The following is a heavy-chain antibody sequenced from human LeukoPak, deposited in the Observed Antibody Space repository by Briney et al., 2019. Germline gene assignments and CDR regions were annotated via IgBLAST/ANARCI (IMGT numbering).Heavy chain of an antibody. CDR2: IHPSGGST. D-gene: IGHD5-18*01. Sequence: ASVKLSCKASGYIFTNHYMHWVRQAPGQGLEWMGVIHPSGGSTSYAPKFQGRVVMTKDTSTSTVYLDLSSLRFEDTALYYCARMGMDSAMVTNFFDSWGQGTMGTVSS. J-gene: IGHJ4*02. V-gene: IGHV1-46*01. CDR1: GYIFTNHY. CDR3: ARMGMDSAMVTNFFDS.